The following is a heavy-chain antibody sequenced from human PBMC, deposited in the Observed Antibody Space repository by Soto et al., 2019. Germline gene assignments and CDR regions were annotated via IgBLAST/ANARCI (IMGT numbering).Heavy chain of an antibody. CDR1: GGSINAFF. CDR2: IFYSGST. J-gene: IGHJ6*02. Sequence: QVQLQESGPGLVKPSETLSLTCTVSGGSINAFFWSWVRQPPGKGLESIGYIFYSGSTNYNPSLKSRVTISLDTSTTQFSLNLTSVTAADTAVYYCATQTGLYYYGMDVWGQGTTVAVSS. CDR3: ATQTGLYYYGMDV. V-gene: IGHV4-59*01.